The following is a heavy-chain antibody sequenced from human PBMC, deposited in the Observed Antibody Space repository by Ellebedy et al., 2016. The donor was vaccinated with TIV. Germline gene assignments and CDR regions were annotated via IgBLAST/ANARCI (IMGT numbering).Heavy chain of an antibody. CDR2: IYHSGTT. CDR1: GESISSSNW. V-gene: IGHV4-4*02. CDR3: ALVDLIRGGNPFDP. J-gene: IGHJ5*02. D-gene: IGHD3-10*01. Sequence: SETLSLTCAVSGESISSSNWWTWVRPPPGKGLEWIGEIYHSGTTNYNPSLKSRVTMSVDKSKNQFSLDLTGMTAADTAVYYCALVDLIRGGNPFDPWGQGTLVIVSS.